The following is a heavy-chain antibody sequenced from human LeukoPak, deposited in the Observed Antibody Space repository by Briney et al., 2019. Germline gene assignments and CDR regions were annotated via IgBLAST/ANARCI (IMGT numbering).Heavy chain of an antibody. CDR3: ARGMAAAGYSFDY. V-gene: IGHV1-69*05. Sequence: SVKVSCKASGGTFSSYAISWVRQAPGQGLEWMGGIIPIFGTANYAQKFQGRVTITTDESTSTAYMELSSLRSEDTAVYYCARGMAAAGYSFDYWGQGTLVTVSS. J-gene: IGHJ4*02. D-gene: IGHD6-13*01. CDR1: GGTFSSYA. CDR2: IIPIFGTA.